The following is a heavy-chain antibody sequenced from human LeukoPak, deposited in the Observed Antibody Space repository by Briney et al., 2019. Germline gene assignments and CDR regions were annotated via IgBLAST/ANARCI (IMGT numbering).Heavy chain of an antibody. Sequence: SETLSLTCTVSGGSISSGSYFWTWIRQPAGKGLEGIGHIYTTGGTNYNPSLKSRVTISADTSNSQFSLKLSSVTAADTAVYYCARLVGYYYYMDVWGKGTTVTVSS. J-gene: IGHJ6*03. CDR1: GGSISSGSYF. V-gene: IGHV4-61*09. CDR3: ARLVGYYYYMDV. D-gene: IGHD2-8*02. CDR2: IYTTGGT.